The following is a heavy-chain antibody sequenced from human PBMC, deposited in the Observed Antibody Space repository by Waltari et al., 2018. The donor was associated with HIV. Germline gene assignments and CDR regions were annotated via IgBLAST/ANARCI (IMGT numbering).Heavy chain of an antibody. CDR2: ISTTGKT. Sequence: QVQLQESGPGLVTPSQTLSLICNVSGGSINSGSFYWGWIRQPAGEELEWIGHISTTGKTDYNPSLKSRLTISLDTSKNHFSLKLRSVTAADTAVYYCARSPKQLLVVRVWYFDLWGRGTLVTVSS. V-gene: IGHV4-61*02. D-gene: IGHD6-19*01. CDR3: ARSPKQLLVVRVWYFDL. J-gene: IGHJ2*01. CDR1: GGSINSGSFY.